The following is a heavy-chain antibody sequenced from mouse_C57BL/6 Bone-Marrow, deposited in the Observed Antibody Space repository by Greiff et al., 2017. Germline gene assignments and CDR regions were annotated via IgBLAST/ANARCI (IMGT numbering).Heavy chain of an antibody. CDR3: ARGGWLRHRGYFDY. V-gene: IGHV1-72*01. D-gene: IGHD2-2*01. Sequence: QVQLQQPGAELVKPGASVKLSCKASGYTFTSYWMHWVKQRPGRGLEWIGRIDPNSGVTRYNEKFKSKAPLTVDKPSSTAYMQLSSMTSEESAVDDCARGGWLRHRGYFDYWGQGTTLTVSS. J-gene: IGHJ2*01. CDR2: IDPNSGVT. CDR1: GYTFTSYW.